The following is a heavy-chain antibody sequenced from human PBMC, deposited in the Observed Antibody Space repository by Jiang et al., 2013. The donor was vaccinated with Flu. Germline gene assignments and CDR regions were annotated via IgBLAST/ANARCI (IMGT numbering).Heavy chain of an antibody. D-gene: IGHD2-15*01. CDR2: IYPDDSQA. V-gene: IGHV5-51*01. J-gene: IGHJ5*02. CDR3: ARLVGDCRRNNCGFGRHWFDP. Sequence: PGESLKVSCKGFGYDFYGYWIGWVRQMPGKGLEWMGIIYPDDSQARYSPSFQGQVTMSADKSISTAYLQWSSLKASDSAMYFCARLVGDCRRNNCGFGRHWFDPWGQGTLVTVSS. CDR1: GYDFYGYW.